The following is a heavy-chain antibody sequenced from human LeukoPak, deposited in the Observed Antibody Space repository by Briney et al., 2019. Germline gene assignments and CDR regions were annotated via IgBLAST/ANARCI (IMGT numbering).Heavy chain of an antibody. CDR1: GGSISSSSYY. Sequence: PSETLSLTCTVSGGSISSSSYYWGWIRQPPGKGLEWIGSIYYSGSTNYNPSLKSRVTISVDTSKNQFSLKLSSVTAADTAVYYCARGWDSRSHFDYWGQGTLVTVSS. J-gene: IGHJ4*02. V-gene: IGHV4-39*07. CDR3: ARGWDSRSHFDY. D-gene: IGHD6-13*01. CDR2: IYYSGST.